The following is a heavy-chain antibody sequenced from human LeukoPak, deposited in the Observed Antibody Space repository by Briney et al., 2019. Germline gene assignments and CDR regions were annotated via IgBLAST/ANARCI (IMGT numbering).Heavy chain of an antibody. CDR3: ARGASYYDFWSGYYIDY. CDR1: GGTFSSYA. J-gene: IGHJ4*02. D-gene: IGHD3-3*01. V-gene: IGHV1-8*02. CDR2: MNPNSGNT. Sequence: ASVKVSCKASGGTFSSYAISWVRQATGQGLEWMGWMNPNSGNTGYAQKFQGRVTMTRNTSISTAYMELSSLRSEDTAVYYCARGASYYDFWSGYYIDYWGQGTLVTVSS.